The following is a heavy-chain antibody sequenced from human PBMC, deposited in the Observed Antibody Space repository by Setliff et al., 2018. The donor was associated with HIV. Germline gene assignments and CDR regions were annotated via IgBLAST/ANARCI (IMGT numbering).Heavy chain of an antibody. V-gene: IGHV4-34*01. J-gene: IGHJ4*02. CDR3: ARGRAPHYYYGSGSRPYYFDY. CDR2: INHSGST. D-gene: IGHD3-10*01. Sequence: SETLSLTCAVYGGSFSGYYWSWIRQPPGKGLEWIGEINHSGSTNYNPSLKSRVTISVDTSKNQFSLKLSSVTAADTAVYYCARGRAPHYYYGSGSRPYYFDYWGQGTLVTVSS. CDR1: GGSFSGYY.